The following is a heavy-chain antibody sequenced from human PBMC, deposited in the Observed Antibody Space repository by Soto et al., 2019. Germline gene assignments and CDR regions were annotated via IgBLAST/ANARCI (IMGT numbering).Heavy chain of an antibody. V-gene: IGHV4-59*01. Sequence: PSETLSLTCTVSGGSISSYYWSWIRQPPGKGLEWIGYIYYSGSTNYNPSLKSRVTISVDTSKNQFSLKLSSVTAADTAVYYCARSGYETSFDYWGQGTLVTVSS. D-gene: IGHD5-12*01. J-gene: IGHJ4*02. CDR2: IYYSGST. CDR1: GGSISSYY. CDR3: ARSGYETSFDY.